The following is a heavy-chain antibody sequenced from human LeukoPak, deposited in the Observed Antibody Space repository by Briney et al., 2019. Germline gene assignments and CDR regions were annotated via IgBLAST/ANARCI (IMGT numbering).Heavy chain of an antibody. V-gene: IGHV4-34*01. CDR2: INHSGDT. Sequence: PSETLSLTCAVYGGSFSGYYWSWIRQPPGKGLEWIGEINHSGDTNYNPSLKSRVTISVDTSKNHFSLELTSVTAADTAVYYCARGPYKYDGSGAFDIWGQGTMVTVSS. CDR1: GGSFSGYY. D-gene: IGHD3-22*01. J-gene: IGHJ3*02. CDR3: ARGPYKYDGSGAFDI.